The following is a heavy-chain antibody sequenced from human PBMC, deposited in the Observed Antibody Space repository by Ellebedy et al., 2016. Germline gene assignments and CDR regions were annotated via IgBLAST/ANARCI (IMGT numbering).Heavy chain of an antibody. D-gene: IGHD5-12*01. CDR3: TRAPSPTT. Sequence: GESLKISXTASGFTFGDYAMSWFRQAPGKGLEWVGFIRSKAYGGTTEYAASVKGRFTISRDDSKSIAYLQMNSLKTEDTAVYYCTRAPSPTTWGQGTLVTVSS. CDR2: IRSKAYGGTT. J-gene: IGHJ5*02. CDR1: GFTFGDYA. V-gene: IGHV3-49*03.